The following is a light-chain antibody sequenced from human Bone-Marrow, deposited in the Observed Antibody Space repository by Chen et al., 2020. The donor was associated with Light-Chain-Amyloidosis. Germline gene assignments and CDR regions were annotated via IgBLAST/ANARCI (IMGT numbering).Light chain of an antibody. CDR3: QSADSSGTYEVI. V-gene: IGLV3-25*03. CDR2: RDT. J-gene: IGLJ2*01. Sequence: SYELTQPPSVSVSPGQTARITCSGDDLPTKYAYWYQQKPGQAPVLVIHRDTERPSGISERFSGSSSGRTATLTSSGGQAEDEADDHCQSADSSGTYEVIFGGGTKLTVL. CDR1: DLPTKY.